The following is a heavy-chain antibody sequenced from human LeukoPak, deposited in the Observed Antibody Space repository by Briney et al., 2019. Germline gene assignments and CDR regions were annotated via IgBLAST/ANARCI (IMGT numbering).Heavy chain of an antibody. CDR1: GGSISSYY. Sequence: SETLSLTCTVSGGSISSYYWSRIRQPPGKGLEWIGYIYYSGSTYYNPSLKSRVTISVDTSKNQFSLKLSSVTAADTAVYYCAREGANAFDIWGQGTMVTVSS. J-gene: IGHJ3*02. V-gene: IGHV4-59*12. CDR3: AREGANAFDI. D-gene: IGHD1-26*01. CDR2: IYYSGST.